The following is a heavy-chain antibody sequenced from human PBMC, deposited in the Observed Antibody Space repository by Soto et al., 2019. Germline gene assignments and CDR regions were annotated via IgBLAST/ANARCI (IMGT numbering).Heavy chain of an antibody. J-gene: IGHJ4*02. CDR2: IYYNGNT. CDR1: GGSISSSPYY. D-gene: IGHD1-1*01. CDR3: ARHGPLSNNWNQLDY. Sequence: SETLSLTCTVSGGSISSSPYYWGWIHQSPGKGLEWIGNIYYNGNTFYNPSLKSRVTISVDTSKNQFSLKLSSVTAADTAVYYCARHGPLSNNWNQLDYWGQGTLVTVSS. V-gene: IGHV4-39*01.